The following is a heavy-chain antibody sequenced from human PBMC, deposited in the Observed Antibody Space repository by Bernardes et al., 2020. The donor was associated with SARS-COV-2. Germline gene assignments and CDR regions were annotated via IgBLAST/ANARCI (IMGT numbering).Heavy chain of an antibody. D-gene: IGHD3-3*01. CDR3: ARDTGDYDFWTGYGYFDS. CDR1: GFTFSTYS. V-gene: IGHV3-21*01. Sequence: GSLRLSCAASGFTFSTYSMNWVRQAPGKGLEWVASFSSGGSYIYYSDSVKGRFTISRDNAKNSLDLQMNSLRAEDTAVYYCARDTGDYDFWTGYGYFDSWGQGTLVTVSP. CDR2: FSSGGSYI. J-gene: IGHJ4*02.